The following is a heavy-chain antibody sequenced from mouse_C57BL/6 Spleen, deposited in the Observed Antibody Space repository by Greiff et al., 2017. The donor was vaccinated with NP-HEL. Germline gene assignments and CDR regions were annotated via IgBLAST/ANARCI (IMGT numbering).Heavy chain of an antibody. D-gene: IGHD2-4*01. CDR3: ASPLSIYYDYYYFDY. Sequence: EVQLQESGAELVKPAASVKLSCTASGFNIKDYYMHWVKQRTEQGLEWIGRIDPEDGETKYAPKFQGKATITADTSSNTAYLQLSSLTSEDTAVYYCASPLSIYYDYYYFDYWGQGTTLTVSS. V-gene: IGHV14-2*01. CDR2: IDPEDGET. CDR1: GFNIKDYY. J-gene: IGHJ2*01.